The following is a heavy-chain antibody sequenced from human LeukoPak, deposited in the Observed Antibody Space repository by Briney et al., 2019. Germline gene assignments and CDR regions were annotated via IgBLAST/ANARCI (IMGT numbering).Heavy chain of an antibody. CDR2: IRYDGSNK. J-gene: IGHJ5*02. V-gene: IGHV3-30*02. D-gene: IGHD3-3*01. Sequence: GGSLRLSCAASGFIFSSYGMHWVRQAPGKGLEWVAFIRYDGSNKYYADSVRGRFTISRDDSKDTLYLQMNSLRGDDMAVYYCAKGSGYYTYNWFDPWGQGTLVTVSS. CDR3: AKGSGYYTYNWFDP. CDR1: GFIFSSYG.